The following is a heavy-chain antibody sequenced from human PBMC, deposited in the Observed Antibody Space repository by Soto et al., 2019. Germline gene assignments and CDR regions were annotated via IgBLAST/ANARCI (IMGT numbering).Heavy chain of an antibody. CDR1: GFTFSNYG. Sequence: QVQLVESGGGVVQPGRSLRLSCAASGFTFSNYGMHWVRQAPGKGLEWVAVIWYDGSNKYYGDSVKGRFTISRDNSKNTLYLQMNSLRGEDMAVYYCARERDPMTTVTEIGCWGQGTLVTVSS. V-gene: IGHV3-33*01. CDR2: IWYDGSNK. CDR3: ARERDPMTTVTEIGC. J-gene: IGHJ4*02. D-gene: IGHD4-17*01.